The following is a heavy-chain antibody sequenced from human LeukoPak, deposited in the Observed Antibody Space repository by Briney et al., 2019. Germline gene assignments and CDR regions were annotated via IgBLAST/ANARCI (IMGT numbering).Heavy chain of an antibody. Sequence: GASVKVSCKASGYTFNGYYIHWVRQAPGQGLEWMGWINPNSGGTHYAHKFQGTVTMTTDTSTSTAYMELSRLRSDDTAIYYCARRYANSWYDTDYWGQGTLVTVSS. CDR2: INPNSGGT. J-gene: IGHJ4*02. D-gene: IGHD6-13*01. CDR1: GYTFNGYY. CDR3: ARRYANSWYDTDY. V-gene: IGHV1-2*07.